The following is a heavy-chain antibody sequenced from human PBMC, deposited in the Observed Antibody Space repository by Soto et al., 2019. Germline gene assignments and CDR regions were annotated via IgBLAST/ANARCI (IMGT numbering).Heavy chain of an antibody. CDR3: ARGRTFLGIVVVVAATQGGHAYWFDP. D-gene: IGHD2-15*01. Sequence: EVQLVESGGGLVQPGGSLRLSCAASGFTFSSYSMNWVRQAPGKGLEWVSYISSSSSTIYYADSVKGRFTISRDNAKNSLYLQMNSLRAEDTAVYYCARGRTFLGIVVVVAATQGGHAYWFDPWGQGTLVTVSS. CDR1: GFTFSSYS. J-gene: IGHJ5*02. V-gene: IGHV3-48*01. CDR2: ISSSSSTI.